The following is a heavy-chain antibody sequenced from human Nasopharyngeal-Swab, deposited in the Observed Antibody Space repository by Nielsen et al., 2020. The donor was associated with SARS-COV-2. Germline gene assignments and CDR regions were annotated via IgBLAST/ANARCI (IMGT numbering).Heavy chain of an antibody. Sequence: WIRQPPGKGLEWVAVISYDGSNKYYADSVKGRFTISRDNSKNTLYLQMNSLRAEDTAVYYCARVSSSSTTNWFDPWGQGTPVTVSS. J-gene: IGHJ5*02. D-gene: IGHD6-6*01. CDR3: ARVSSSSTTNWFDP. V-gene: IGHV3-30*03. CDR2: ISYDGSNK.